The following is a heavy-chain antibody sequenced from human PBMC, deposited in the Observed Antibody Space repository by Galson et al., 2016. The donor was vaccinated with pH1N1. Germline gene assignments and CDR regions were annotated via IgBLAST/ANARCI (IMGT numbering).Heavy chain of an antibody. Sequence: SVKVSCKASGYIFTYHYVHWVRQAPGQGLEWVGWINPSSGGTKYAQNFQGRVTVTRDTSISTTYMEMRRLRADDTALYYCITGIIETTSAFDLWGQGTMVTVSS. CDR3: ITGIIETTSAFDL. J-gene: IGHJ3*01. CDR1: GYIFTYHY. V-gene: IGHV1-2*02. CDR2: INPSSGGT. D-gene: IGHD1-7*01.